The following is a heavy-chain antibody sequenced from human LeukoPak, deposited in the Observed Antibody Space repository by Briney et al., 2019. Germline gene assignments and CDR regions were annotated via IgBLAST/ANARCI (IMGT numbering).Heavy chain of an antibody. CDR1: GFIFGDHV. CDR3: AKGGGIQLWLQYYFDH. J-gene: IGHJ4*02. V-gene: IGHV3-9*01. Sequence: GRSLRLSCAASGFIFGDHVMHWVRQAPGKGLEWVSSINWDGDKIGYADSVKGRFTISRDNAKNSLYLQMNSLGPEDTALYYCAKGGGIQLWLQYYFDHWGQGTLVTVSS. CDR2: INWDGDKI. D-gene: IGHD2-21*01.